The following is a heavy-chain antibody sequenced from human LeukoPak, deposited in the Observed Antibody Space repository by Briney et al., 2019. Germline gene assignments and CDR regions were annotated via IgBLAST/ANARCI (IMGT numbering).Heavy chain of an antibody. Sequence: SETLSLTCAVYGGSFSDYYWGWIRQPPGKGLEWIGEINHSGSTNYNPSLKSRVTISVDTSKNQFSLKLSSVTATDTAVYYCARVVVPAAINYWYFDLWGRGTLVTVSS. J-gene: IGHJ2*01. D-gene: IGHD2-2*01. CDR3: ARVVVPAAINYWYFDL. CDR1: GGSFSDYY. CDR2: INHSGST. V-gene: IGHV4-34*01.